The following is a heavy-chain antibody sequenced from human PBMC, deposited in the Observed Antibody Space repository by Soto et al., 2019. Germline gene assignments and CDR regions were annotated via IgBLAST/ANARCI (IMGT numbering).Heavy chain of an antibody. Sequence: KPPGKGLEWIGNMYGSGNTYYNPSLKSRLIISIDTSKNQFSLKLSSVTAADTAVYYCAREEGTAGGTYFFFWGGDDIRYCSTVTAFLLNRSSDL. D-gene: IGHD3-16*01. V-gene: IGHV4-30-4*01. J-gene: IGHJ2*01. CDR2: MYGSGNT. CDR3: AREEGTAGGTYFFFWGGDDIRYCSTVTAFLLNRSSDL.